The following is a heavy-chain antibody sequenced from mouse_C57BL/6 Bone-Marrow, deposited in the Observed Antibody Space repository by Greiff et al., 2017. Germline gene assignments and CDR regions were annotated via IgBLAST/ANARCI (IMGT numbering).Heavy chain of an antibody. CDR3: ARWSCYGYDGPCWYFDV. Sequence: VKLQQPGAELVMPGASVKLSCKASGYTFTSYWMHWVKQRPGQGLEWIGEIDPSDSYTNYNQKFKGKSTLTVDKSSSTAYMQLSSLTSEDSAVYDCARWSCYGYDGPCWYFDVWGTGTTVTVSS. CDR1: GYTFTSYW. CDR2: IDPSDSYT. J-gene: IGHJ1*03. D-gene: IGHD2-2*01. V-gene: IGHV1-69*01.